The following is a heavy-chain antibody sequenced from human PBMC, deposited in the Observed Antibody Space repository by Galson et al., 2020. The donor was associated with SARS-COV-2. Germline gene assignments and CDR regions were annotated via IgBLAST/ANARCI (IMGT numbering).Heavy chain of an antibody. Sequence: ASVKVSCKVSGYTLTELSMHWVRQAPGKGLEWMGGFDPEDGETIYAQKFQGRVTMTEDTSTETAYMELSSLRSEDTAVYYCANGFVVRGVITQYYYYYGMDVWGQGTTVTVSS. CDR2: FDPEDGET. CDR3: ANGFVVRGVITQYYYYYGMDV. D-gene: IGHD3-10*01. V-gene: IGHV1-24*01. J-gene: IGHJ6*02. CDR1: GYTLTELS.